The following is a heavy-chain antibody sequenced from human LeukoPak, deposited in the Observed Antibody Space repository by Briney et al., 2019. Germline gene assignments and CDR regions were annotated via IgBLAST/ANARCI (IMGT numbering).Heavy chain of an antibody. CDR2: IYYSGST. CDR3: ARGGVATYYYYGMDV. D-gene: IGHD5-12*01. Sequence: SETLSLTCTVSGGSISNYYWTWIRQPPGKGLEWIGYIYYSGSTNYNPSLKSRVTISVDTSKNQFSLKLSSVTAADTAVYYCARGGVATYYYYGMDVWGQGTTVTVSS. V-gene: IGHV4-59*01. CDR1: GGSISNYY. J-gene: IGHJ6*02.